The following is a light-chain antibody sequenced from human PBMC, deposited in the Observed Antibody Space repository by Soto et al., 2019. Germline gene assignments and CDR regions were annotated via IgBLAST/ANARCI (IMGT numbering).Light chain of an antibody. CDR3: TSYTTSSPYVV. CDR2: DVT. CDR1: SSDVGGYNY. Sequence: QSVLTQPASVSGSPGQSITISCTGTSSDVGGYNYVSWYQHHPGKVPKLMIYDVTNRPSGVSNRFSGSKSGNTASLTISGLQAEDEADYYCTSYTTSSPYVVFGGGTKVTVL. J-gene: IGLJ2*01. V-gene: IGLV2-14*03.